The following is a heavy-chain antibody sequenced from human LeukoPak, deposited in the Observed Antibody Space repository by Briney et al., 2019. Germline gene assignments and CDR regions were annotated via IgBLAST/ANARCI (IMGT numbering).Heavy chain of an antibody. D-gene: IGHD3-10*01. CDR1: GFTFSNYG. Sequence: PGGSLRLSCAASGFTFSNYGMHWVRQAPGKGLEWVAVIWYDASNKYYGDSVKGRFTISRDNSKNTLYLQMSSLRAEDTAIYYCAGAGEGFDTWGQGTKVTVSS. CDR2: IWYDASNK. V-gene: IGHV3-33*01. J-gene: IGHJ3*02. CDR3: AGAGEGFDT.